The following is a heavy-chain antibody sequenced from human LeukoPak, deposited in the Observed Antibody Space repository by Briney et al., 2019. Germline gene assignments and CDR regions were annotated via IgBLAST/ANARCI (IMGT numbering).Heavy chain of an antibody. V-gene: IGHV4-31*03. Sequence: SQTLSLTCTVSGVSISSGGYYCSWIRQHPGKSLEWMGYIYYSGSTYYNPSLKSRVTISVDTSKNQFSLKLSSVTAADTAVYYCTRASYGSGSYRKFWFDPWGQGTLVTVSS. CDR1: GVSISSGGYY. CDR2: IYYSGST. J-gene: IGHJ5*02. CDR3: TRASYGSGSYRKFWFDP. D-gene: IGHD3-10*01.